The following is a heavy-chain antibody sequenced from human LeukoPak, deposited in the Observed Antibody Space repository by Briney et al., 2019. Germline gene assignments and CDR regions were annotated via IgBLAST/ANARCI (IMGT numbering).Heavy chain of an antibody. D-gene: IGHD6-19*01. CDR2: IYYSGST. CDR3: ARGSGWYAY. V-gene: IGHV4-59*01. CDR1: GGSISSCY. Sequence: KASETLSLTCTVSGGSISSCYCTWIRQPPGKGLEWIGYIYYSGSTNYNPSLKSRVTISVDTSKNQFSLKLTSVTAADTAVYYCARGSGWYAYWGQGTLVTVSS. J-gene: IGHJ4*02.